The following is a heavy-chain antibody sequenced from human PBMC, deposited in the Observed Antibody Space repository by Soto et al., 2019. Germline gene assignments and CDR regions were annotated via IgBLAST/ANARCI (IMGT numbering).Heavy chain of an antibody. V-gene: IGHV4-61*01. D-gene: IGHD3-22*01. CDR3: ARDQGLLLHYNWFDP. CDR2: IYYSGST. CDR1: GGSVSSGSYY. Sequence: PSETLSLTCTVSGGSVSSGSYYWSWIRQPPGKGLEWIGYIYYSGSTNYNPSLKSRVTISVDTSKNQFSLKLSSVTAADTAVYYCARDQGLLLHYNWFDPWGQGTLVTVSS. J-gene: IGHJ5*02.